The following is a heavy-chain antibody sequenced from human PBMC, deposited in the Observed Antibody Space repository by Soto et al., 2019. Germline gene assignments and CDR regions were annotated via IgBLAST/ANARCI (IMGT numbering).Heavy chain of an antibody. J-gene: IGHJ6*02. D-gene: IGHD6-13*01. CDR1: GGSFSGYY. CDR3: ARAKYSSSWYSHYYYYGMDV. Sequence: QVQLQQWGAGLLKPSETLSLTCAVYGGSFSGYYWSWIRQPPGKGLEWIGEINHSGSTNYNPSLKSRVTISVDTSKNQCSLKLSSVTAADTAVYYCARAKYSSSWYSHYYYYGMDVWGQGTTVTVSS. CDR2: INHSGST. V-gene: IGHV4-34*01.